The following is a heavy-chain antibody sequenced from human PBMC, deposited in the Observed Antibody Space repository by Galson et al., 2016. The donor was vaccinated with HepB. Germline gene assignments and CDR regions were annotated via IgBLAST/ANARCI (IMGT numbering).Heavy chain of an antibody. CDR2: IYWDDDK. CDR3: AHGYGDYVGGNACDS. Sequence: PALVKPTQTLTLTCTFSGFSLRTRGVGVGWIRQPPGKALEWLALIYWDDDKRYSPSLKSRLTITKDTSKNQVVLTMTNMDPVGTATYYCAHGYGDYVGGNACDSWGQGTMVTVSS. D-gene: IGHD4-17*01. V-gene: IGHV2-5*02. CDR1: GFSLRTRGVG. J-gene: IGHJ3*02.